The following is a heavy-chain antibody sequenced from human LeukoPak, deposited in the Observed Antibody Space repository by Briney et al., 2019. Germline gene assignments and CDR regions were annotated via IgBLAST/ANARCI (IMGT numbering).Heavy chain of an antibody. CDR3: ARGPYYDSWSGAGY. J-gene: IGHJ4*02. D-gene: IGHD3-3*01. CDR1: GYTFRDFG. CDR2: ITTYNGNT. V-gene: IGHV1-18*01. Sequence: ASVTVSCTASGYTFRDFGISWVRQAPGQGLEWMGWITTYNGNTNYIQKLQGRVTMTTDTSTSTAYMELRRLRSDDTAVYYCARGPYYDSWSGAGYWGQGTLVTVSS.